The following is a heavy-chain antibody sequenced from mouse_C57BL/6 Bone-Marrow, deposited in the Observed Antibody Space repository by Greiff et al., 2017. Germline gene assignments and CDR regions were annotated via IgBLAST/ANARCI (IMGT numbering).Heavy chain of an antibody. CDR2: ISSGGSYT. V-gene: IGHV5-6*01. Sequence: EVQVVESGGDLVKPGGSLKLSCAASGFTFSSYGMSWVRQTPDKRLEWVATISSGGSYTYYPDSVKGRFTFPRDNAKNTLYLQMSSLKSEDTAMYYCARSLLHAMDYWGQGTSVTVSS. J-gene: IGHJ4*01. D-gene: IGHD2-10*01. CDR3: ARSLLHAMDY. CDR1: GFTFSSYG.